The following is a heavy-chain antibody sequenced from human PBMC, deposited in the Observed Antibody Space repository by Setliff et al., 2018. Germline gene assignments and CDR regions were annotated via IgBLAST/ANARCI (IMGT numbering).Heavy chain of an antibody. CDR3: ARGNPAERYEY. D-gene: IGHD5-12*01. J-gene: IGHJ1*01. CDR1: GDSISSSSYY. Sequence: SETLSLTCSVSGDSISSSSYYWGWIRQPPGKGLEWIGSINYSGITYYSPSLKSRVIVSVDTSKNQFSLKLSSVTAADTAVYYCARGNPAERYEYWGQGTLVTVSS. V-gene: IGHV4-39*01. CDR2: INYSGIT.